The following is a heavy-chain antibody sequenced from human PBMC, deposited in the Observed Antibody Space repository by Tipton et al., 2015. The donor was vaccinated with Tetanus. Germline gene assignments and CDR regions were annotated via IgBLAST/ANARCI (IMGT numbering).Heavy chain of an antibody. D-gene: IGHD4-23*01. J-gene: IGHJ4*02. Sequence: TLSLTCTVSVGSISSGDYYWSWVRQSPGKGLEWIGSIYYGGNTYYNPSLKSRLTMAVDTSKTQVSLKLSSVTAADTAVYYCATGRRTVGFDYWGQGALVTVSS. CDR2: IYYGGNT. CDR1: VGSISSGDYY. V-gene: IGHV4-39*01. CDR3: ATGRRTVGFDY.